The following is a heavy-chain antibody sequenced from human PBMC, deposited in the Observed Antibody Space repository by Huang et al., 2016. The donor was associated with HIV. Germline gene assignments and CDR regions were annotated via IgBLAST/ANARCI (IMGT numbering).Heavy chain of an antibody. CDR2: RSYDGSNA. CDR1: GFTFSSYG. V-gene: IGHV3-30*03. CDR3: AMKWVWGDAFDI. Sequence: QVQLVESGGGVVQPGRSLRLSCAASGFTFSSYGIHWVRQAPWKGVEVVALRSYDGSNAYFADSVKGRFTISRDNSKNTLYLQMNSLRPDDTALYYCAMKWVWGDAFDIWGQGTMVTVSS. D-gene: IGHD3-16*01. J-gene: IGHJ3*02.